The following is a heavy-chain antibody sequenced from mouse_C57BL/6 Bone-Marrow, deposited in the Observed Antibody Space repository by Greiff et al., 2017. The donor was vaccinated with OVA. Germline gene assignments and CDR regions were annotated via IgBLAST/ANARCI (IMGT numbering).Heavy chain of an antibody. CDR3: ARGEVDYYGSSYWYFDY. CDR1: GFSLSTFGMG. V-gene: IGHV8-8*01. Sequence: QVTLKESGPGILQPSQTLSLTCSFSGFSLSTFGMGVGWIRQPSGKGLEWLAHIWWDDDKYYNPALKSRLTISKDTSKNQVFLKIANVDTADTATYYCARGEVDYYGSSYWYFDYWGQGTTLTVSS. J-gene: IGHJ2*01. CDR2: IWWDDDK. D-gene: IGHD1-1*01.